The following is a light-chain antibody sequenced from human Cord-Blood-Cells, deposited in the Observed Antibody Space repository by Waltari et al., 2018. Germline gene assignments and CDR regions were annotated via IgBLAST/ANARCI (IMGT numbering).Light chain of an antibody. CDR1: SSDVGSYNL. J-gene: IGLJ2*01. CDR2: EGS. Sequence: QSALTQPASVSGSPGQSITIPCTGTSSDVGSYNLVSWYQQHPGKAPKRMIYEGSKRPSGVSNRFSGSKSGNTASLTISGLQAEDGADYYCCSYAGSSTFNVVFGGGTKLTVL. CDR3: CSYAGSSTFNVV. V-gene: IGLV2-23*03.